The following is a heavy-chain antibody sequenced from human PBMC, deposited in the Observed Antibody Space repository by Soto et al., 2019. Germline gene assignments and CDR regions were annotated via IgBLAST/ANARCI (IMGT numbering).Heavy chain of an antibody. Sequence: KTSETLSLTCAVYGGSFSGYYWSWIRQPPGKGLEWIGEINHSGSTNYNPSLKSRVTISVDTSKNQFSLKLSSVTAADTAVYYCARGRKPRSLDYWGQGTLVTVSS. J-gene: IGHJ4*02. CDR1: GGSFSGYY. CDR3: ARGRKPRSLDY. CDR2: INHSGST. V-gene: IGHV4-34*01.